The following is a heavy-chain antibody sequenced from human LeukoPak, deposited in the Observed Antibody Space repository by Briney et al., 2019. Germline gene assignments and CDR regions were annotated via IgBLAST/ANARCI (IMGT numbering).Heavy chain of an antibody. J-gene: IGHJ4*02. CDR1: GFTFDDYA. CDR2: ISWNSGSI. D-gene: IGHD3-10*01. CDR3: AKDSASYYYGSGSYD. V-gene: IGHV3-9*01. Sequence: GRSLRLSCAASGFTFDDYAMHWVRQAPGKGLEWVSGISWNSGSIGYADSVKGRFTISRDNAKNSLYLQMNSLRAKDTALYYCAKDSASYYYGSGSYDWGQGTLVTVSS.